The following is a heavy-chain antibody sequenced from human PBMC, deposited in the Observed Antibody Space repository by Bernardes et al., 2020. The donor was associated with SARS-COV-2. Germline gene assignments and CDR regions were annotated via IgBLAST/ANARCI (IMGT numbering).Heavy chain of an antibody. CDR1: GFTFEDYT. CDR2: VSWDGSTT. Sequence: GGSLRLSCAASGFTFEDYTMHCVRQVPGKGLEWVSLVSWDGSTTNYADSVKGRFIISRDSSRNTLHLQMNSLRKEDTALYYCATERQSLTIFGVGHDAFDFWGQGTMVTVSS. J-gene: IGHJ3*01. CDR3: ATERQSLTIFGVGHDAFDF. D-gene: IGHD3-3*01. V-gene: IGHV3-43*01.